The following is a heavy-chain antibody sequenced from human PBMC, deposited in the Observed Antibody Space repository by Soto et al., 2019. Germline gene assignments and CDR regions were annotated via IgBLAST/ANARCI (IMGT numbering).Heavy chain of an antibody. V-gene: IGHV4-59*08. D-gene: IGHD3-10*01. CDR1: GGSITSDY. Sequence: QVQLQESGPGLLKPSETLSLTCTVSGGSITSDYWIWIRQPPGKGLEWIGYIYYSGNTNYNPSLKSRVTISVDTSKKQFSLKLNSVTAADTAIYYWARHLRRDSVSTPFDFWGQGTLVTVSS. J-gene: IGHJ4*02. CDR3: ARHLRRDSVSTPFDF. CDR2: IYYSGNT.